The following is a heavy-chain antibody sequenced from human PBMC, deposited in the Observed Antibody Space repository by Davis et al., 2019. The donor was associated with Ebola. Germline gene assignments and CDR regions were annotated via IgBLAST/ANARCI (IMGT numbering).Heavy chain of an antibody. V-gene: IGHV3-23*01. CDR2: ISGSGGST. D-gene: IGHD3-3*01. Sequence: PGGSLRLSCAASGFTFSSYAMSWVRQAPGKGLEWVSAISGSGGSTYYADSVKGRFTISRDNSKNTLYLQMNSLRAEDTAVYYCARVRRFADAFDIWGQGTMVTVSS. J-gene: IGHJ3*02. CDR3: ARVRRFADAFDI. CDR1: GFTFSSYA.